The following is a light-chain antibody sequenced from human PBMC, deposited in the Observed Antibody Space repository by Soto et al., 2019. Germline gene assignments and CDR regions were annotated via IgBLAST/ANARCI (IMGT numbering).Light chain of an antibody. Sequence: LTLPASLSGSPGQSITISCTGTSSDVGGYNYVSWYQQQSGKAPKLMIHEVSNRPSGVSNRFSGSKSGNTASLTISGLQAEDEADYYCSSYTSSRAYVLGIGSKVTVL. V-gene: IGLV2-14*01. CDR3: SSYTSSRAYV. CDR1: SSDVGGYNY. CDR2: EVS. J-gene: IGLJ1*01.